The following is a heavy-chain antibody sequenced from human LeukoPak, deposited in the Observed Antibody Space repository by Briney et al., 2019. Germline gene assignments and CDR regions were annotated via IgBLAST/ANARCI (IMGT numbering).Heavy chain of an antibody. D-gene: IGHD6-13*01. CDR2: IYYTGNT. CDR3: ARVLAAAGNNWFDP. Sequence: SQTLSLTCAVSGDSISSGGYSWSWIRQPPGKAMEFIAYIYYTGNTYFNPSLKSRVTISVDTSKNQFSLKLSSVTAADTAVYYCARVLAAAGNNWFDPWGLGTLVTVSS. J-gene: IGHJ5*02. CDR1: GDSISSGGYS. V-gene: IGHV4-30-4*07.